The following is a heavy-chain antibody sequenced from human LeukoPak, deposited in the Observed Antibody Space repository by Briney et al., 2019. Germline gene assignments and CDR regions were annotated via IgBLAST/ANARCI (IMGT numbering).Heavy chain of an antibody. CDR1: GASISDLGYY. V-gene: IGHV4-31*03. CDR2: FDYRGAT. Sequence: SETLSLTCTVSGASISDLGYYWSWIRQRPGEGLEWIGFFDYRGATYYNPSLKSRLTISLDTSKNQFSLNLSSVTAADTAVYYCARAGMARINWFDPWGQGTLVTVSS. J-gene: IGHJ5*02. CDR3: ARAGMARINWFDP. D-gene: IGHD1-14*01.